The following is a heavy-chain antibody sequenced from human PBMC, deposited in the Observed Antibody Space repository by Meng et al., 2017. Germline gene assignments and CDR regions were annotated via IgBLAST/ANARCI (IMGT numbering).Heavy chain of an antibody. CDR3: ARDRSSSAIIPIGY. Sequence: LGESGGGLVKAGGSLSLFCAAFGFTFSDYYMSWIRQAPGKGLEWVSYISSSGSTIYYADSVKGRFTISRDNAKNSLYLQMNSLRAEDTAVYYCARDRSSSAIIPIGYWGQGTLVTVSS. D-gene: IGHD6-25*01. CDR1: GFTFSDYY. V-gene: IGHV3-11*01. CDR2: ISSSGSTI. J-gene: IGHJ4*02.